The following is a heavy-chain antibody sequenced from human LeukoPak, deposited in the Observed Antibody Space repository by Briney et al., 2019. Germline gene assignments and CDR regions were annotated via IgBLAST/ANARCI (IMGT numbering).Heavy chain of an antibody. Sequence: ASVKVSCKASGYTFTSYGISWVRQAPGQGLEWMGWISAYNGNTNYAQKLQGRVTMTTDTSTSTAYMELRSLRSDDTAVYYCAREDRVLAWLPNDYWGQGTLVTVSS. V-gene: IGHV1-18*01. CDR2: ISAYNGNT. D-gene: IGHD3-3*01. J-gene: IGHJ4*02. CDR1: GYTFTSYG. CDR3: AREDRVLAWLPNDY.